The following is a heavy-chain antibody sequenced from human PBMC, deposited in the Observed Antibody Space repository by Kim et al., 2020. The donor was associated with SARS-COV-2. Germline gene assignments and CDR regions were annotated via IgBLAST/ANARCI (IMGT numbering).Heavy chain of an antibody. V-gene: IGHV1-46*01. D-gene: IGHD3-10*01. CDR3: ARGLRITMVRGVTSYNWFDP. CDR2: INPSGGST. Sequence: ASVKVSCKASGYTFTSYYMHWVRQAPGQGLEWMGIINPSGGSTSYAQKFQGRVTMTRDTSTSTVYMELSSLRSEDTAVYYCARGLRITMVRGVTSYNWFDPWGQGTLVTVSS. J-gene: IGHJ5*02. CDR1: GYTFTSYY.